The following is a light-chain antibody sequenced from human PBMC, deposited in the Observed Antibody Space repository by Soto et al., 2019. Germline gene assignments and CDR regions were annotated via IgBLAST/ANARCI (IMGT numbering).Light chain of an antibody. CDR1: QSVSSN. CDR2: GAS. V-gene: IGKV3-15*01. J-gene: IGKJ1*01. CDR3: QQYNHLPPTWT. Sequence: EIVMTQSPATLSVSPGERATLSCRASQSVSSNLAWYKQKPGQAPRLLIYGASTRATGIPARFSGSGSGPEFTRTISSLQSEDFAVYYWQQYNHLPPTWTFGQGTKVEIE.